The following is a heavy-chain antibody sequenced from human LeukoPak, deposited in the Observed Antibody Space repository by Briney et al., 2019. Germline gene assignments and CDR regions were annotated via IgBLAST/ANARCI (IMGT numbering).Heavy chain of an antibody. CDR1: GFTFSDYY. CDR2: ISSSGSTI. CDR3: AREPATTGSSFDY. Sequence: SGRSLRLSCAASGFTFSDYYMSWIRQAPGKGLEWVSYISSSGSTIYYADSVKGRFTISRDNAKNSLYLQMNSLRAEDTPVYYCAREPATTGSSFDYWGQGTLVTVSS. V-gene: IGHV3-11*04. D-gene: IGHD1-1*01. J-gene: IGHJ4*02.